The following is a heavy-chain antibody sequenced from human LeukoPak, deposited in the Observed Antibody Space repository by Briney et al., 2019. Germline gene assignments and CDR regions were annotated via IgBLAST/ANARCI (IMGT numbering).Heavy chain of an antibody. V-gene: IGHV4-34*01. CDR1: GGSFSGYY. CDR2: VNHSGDT. Sequence: SETLSLTCAVYGGSFSGYYWSWIRQPPGKGLEWIGEVNHSGDTNYNPSLKSRVTISVDTSKNQFSLKLSSVTAADTAVYYCARESRDFDWFWQWYFDLWGRGTLVTVSS. CDR3: ARESRDFDWFWQWYFDL. D-gene: IGHD3-9*01. J-gene: IGHJ2*01.